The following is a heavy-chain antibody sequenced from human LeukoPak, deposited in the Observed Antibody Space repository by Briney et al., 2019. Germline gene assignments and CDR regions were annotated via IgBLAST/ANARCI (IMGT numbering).Heavy chain of an antibody. CDR1: GYTFTSYD. V-gene: IGHV1-2*02. J-gene: IGHJ4*02. CDR2: MNPNSGGT. Sequence: ASVKVSCKASGYTFTSYDINWVRQATGQGLEWMGWMNPNSGGTNYAQKFQGRVTMTRDTSISTAYMELSRLRSDDTAVYYCARDRRGSYYYDSSGFDYWGQGTLVTVSS. D-gene: IGHD3-22*01. CDR3: ARDRRGSYYYDSSGFDY.